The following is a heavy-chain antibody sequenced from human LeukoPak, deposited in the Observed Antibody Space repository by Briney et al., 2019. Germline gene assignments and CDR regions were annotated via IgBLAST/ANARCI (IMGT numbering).Heavy chain of an antibody. Sequence: PETRSLTCTVSVGSLSSYYWSWIRQPAGNGLEWIGRIYSCGRNNYNPALNSRVTITVDKSKNQFSLKLSSVTGADTAVYYCARSPTVTNTFDYWGRGTLVTVS. CDR1: VGSLSSYY. D-gene: IGHD4-11*01. V-gene: IGHV4-4*07. CDR3: ARSPTVTNTFDY. CDR2: IYSCGRN. J-gene: IGHJ4*02.